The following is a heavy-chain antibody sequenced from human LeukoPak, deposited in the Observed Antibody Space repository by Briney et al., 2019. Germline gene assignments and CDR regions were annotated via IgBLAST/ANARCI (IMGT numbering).Heavy chain of an antibody. CDR3: VRELAGGYFDY. J-gene: IGHJ4*02. Sequence: WASVTVSCKASGYTFSNYYIHWVRQAPGQGLEWMGKINPSGGRTVYAQKFQGRFIVTRDTSTSSVYMDLSSLRSEDAAVYYCVRELAGGYFDYWGQGTLVTVSS. CDR2: INPSGGRT. D-gene: IGHD4-23*01. CDR1: GYTFSNYY. V-gene: IGHV1-46*01.